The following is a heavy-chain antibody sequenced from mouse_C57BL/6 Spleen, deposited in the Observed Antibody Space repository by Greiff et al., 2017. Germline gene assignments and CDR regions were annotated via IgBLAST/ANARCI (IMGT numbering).Heavy chain of an antibody. CDR1: GYTFTGYW. D-gene: IGHD2-5*01. V-gene: IGHV1-9*01. J-gene: IGHJ2*01. Sequence: VKLQQSGAELMKPGASVKLSCKATGYTFTGYWIEWVQQRPGHGLEWIGEILPGSGSPNYYEKFKGKATFTADTSANTAYMQLSSLTTEDSAIYYCSSPYSNNRFYFDYWGQGTTLTVSS. CDR3: SSPYSNNRFYFDY. CDR2: ILPGSGSP.